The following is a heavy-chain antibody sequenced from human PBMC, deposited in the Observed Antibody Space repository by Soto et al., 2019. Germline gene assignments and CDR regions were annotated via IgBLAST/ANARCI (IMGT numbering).Heavy chain of an antibody. J-gene: IGHJ6*02. CDR3: AKELVVRVTYYYYYGMDV. V-gene: IGHV3-30*18. CDR1: GFTFSSYG. CDR2: ISYDGSNK. Sequence: QVQLVESGGGVVQPGRSLRLSCAASGFTFSSYGMHWVRQAPGKGLEWVAVISYDGSNKYYADSVKGRFTISRDNSKNTLYLQMNSLRAEDTAVYYCAKELVVRVTYYYYYGMDVWGQGTTVTVSS. D-gene: IGHD3-10*01.